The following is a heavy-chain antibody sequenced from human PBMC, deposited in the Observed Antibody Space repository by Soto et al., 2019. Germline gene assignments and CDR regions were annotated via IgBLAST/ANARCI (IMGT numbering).Heavy chain of an antibody. J-gene: IGHJ4*02. Sequence: LRLSCAASGFTFSSYAMSWVRQAPGKGLEWVSAISGSGGSTYYADSVKGRFTISRDNSKNTLYLQMNSLRAEDTAVYYCAKSSMVRGVILAFDYWGQGTLVTV. V-gene: IGHV3-23*01. CDR2: ISGSGGST. CDR1: GFTFSSYA. CDR3: AKSSMVRGVILAFDY. D-gene: IGHD3-10*01.